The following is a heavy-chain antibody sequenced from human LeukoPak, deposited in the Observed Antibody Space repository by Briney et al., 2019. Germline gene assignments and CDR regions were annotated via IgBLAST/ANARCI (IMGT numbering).Heavy chain of an antibody. J-gene: IGHJ4*02. CDR2: INAGNGNT. D-gene: IGHD6-13*01. CDR3: ARDPIGSRWPYYFDY. CDR1: GYTFIRYH. V-gene: IGHV1-3*01. Sequence: GASVKVSCKASGYTFIRYHMHWVRQAPGQRLEWMGWINAGNGNTKYSQKFQARVTVTRDTSASTAYMELSSLRSEDTAVYYCARDPIGSRWPYYFDYWGQGTLVTVSS.